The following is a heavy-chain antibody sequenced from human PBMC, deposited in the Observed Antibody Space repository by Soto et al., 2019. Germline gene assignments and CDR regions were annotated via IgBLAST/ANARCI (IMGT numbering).Heavy chain of an antibody. CDR1: GFTFSSYA. CDR2: ISSSSTI. D-gene: IGHD2-15*01. V-gene: IGHV3-48*02. J-gene: IGHJ6*02. Sequence: GGSLRLSCAASGFTFSSYAMNWVRQAPGKGLEWVSYISSSSTIYYADSVKGRFTISRDNAKNSLYLQMNSLRDEDTAVYYCARAGDVVVAAATVYYYGMDVWGQGTTVTVSS. CDR3: ARAGDVVVAAATVYYYGMDV.